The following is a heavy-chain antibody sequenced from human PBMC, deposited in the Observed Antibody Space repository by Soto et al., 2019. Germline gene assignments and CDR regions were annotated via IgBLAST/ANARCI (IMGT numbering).Heavy chain of an antibody. CDR3: ARSLRATSPLTF. CDR2: ISETGSHT. Sequence: PGWSLRLSCEASGFTFTDYHMSWIRQAPGKGLEWVALISETGSHTAYAESVKGRFTISRDNARPSVFLQMNSLRSDDTAVYFCARSLRATSPLTFWGQGTTVTVYS. J-gene: IGHJ4*02. CDR1: GFTFTDYH. D-gene: IGHD7-27*01. V-gene: IGHV3-11*06.